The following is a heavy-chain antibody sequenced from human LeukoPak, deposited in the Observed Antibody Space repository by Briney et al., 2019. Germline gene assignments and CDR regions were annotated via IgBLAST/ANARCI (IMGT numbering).Heavy chain of an antibody. CDR1: GFTFSSYG. D-gene: IGHD3-22*01. CDR2: IRYDGSNK. Sequence: PGGSLRLSCAASGFTFSSYGMHWVRQAPGKGLEWVAFIRYDGSNKYYADSVKGRFTISRDNSKNTLYLQMNSLRAEDTAVYYCAKDRMYLYYYDSSGYYHDAFDIWGRGTMVTVSS. V-gene: IGHV3-30*02. CDR3: AKDRMYLYYYDSSGYYHDAFDI. J-gene: IGHJ3*02.